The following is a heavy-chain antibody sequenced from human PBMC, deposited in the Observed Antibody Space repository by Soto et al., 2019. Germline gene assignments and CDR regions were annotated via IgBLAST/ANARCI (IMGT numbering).Heavy chain of an antibody. V-gene: IGHV4-59*01. CDR2: VYYTGST. J-gene: IGHJ4*02. CDR1: GGSIKGFY. Sequence: PSETLSLTCTVSGGSIKGFYWSWIRQPPGKGLEWIGYVYYTGSTTYNPSLESRVTMSVDTSKNQFSLKLSSVNAADTAVYYCAKYRRTQAEGFTLDYWGQGTLVTVSS. D-gene: IGHD2-2*01. CDR3: AKYRRTQAEGFTLDY.